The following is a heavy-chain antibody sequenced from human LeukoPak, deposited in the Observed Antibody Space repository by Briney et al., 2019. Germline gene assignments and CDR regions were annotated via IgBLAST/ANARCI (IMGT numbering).Heavy chain of an antibody. CDR2: ISSSGSTI. D-gene: IGHD3-3*01. V-gene: IGHV3-48*03. CDR1: GFTFSSYE. J-gene: IGHJ5*02. CDR3: ASTTIFGPLDP. Sequence: GGSLRLSCAASGFTFSSYEINWVRQAPGKGLEWVSYISSSGSTIYYADSVKGRFTISRDNAKNSLYLQMNSLRAEDTAVYYCASTTIFGPLDPWGQGTLVTVTS.